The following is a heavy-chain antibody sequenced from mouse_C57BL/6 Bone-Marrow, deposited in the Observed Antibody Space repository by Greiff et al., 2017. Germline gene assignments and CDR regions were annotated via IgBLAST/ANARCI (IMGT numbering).Heavy chain of an antibody. V-gene: IGHV1-64*01. CDR1: GYTFTSYW. CDR3: ARGATAPGDFDY. J-gene: IGHJ2*01. CDR2: IHPNSGST. D-gene: IGHD1-2*01. Sequence: QVQLQQPGAELVKPGASVKLSCKASGYTFTSYWMHWVKQRPGQGLEWIGMIHPNSGSTNYNEKFKSKATLTVDKSSSTAYMQLSSLTSEDSAFYYCARGATAPGDFDYWGQCTTLTVSS.